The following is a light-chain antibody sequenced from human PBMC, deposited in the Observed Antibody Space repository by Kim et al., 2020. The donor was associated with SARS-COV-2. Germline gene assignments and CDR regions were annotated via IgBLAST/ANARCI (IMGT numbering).Light chain of an antibody. CDR1: QSVSSY. V-gene: IGKV3-11*01. CDR2: DAS. Sequence: PGERATLSCRASQSVSSYLAWYQQKPGQAPRLLIYDASNRATGVPARFSGSGSGTDFTLTISSLQSEDFAVYYCQQRSNWPPALTFGGGTKVDIK. CDR3: QQRSNWPPALT. J-gene: IGKJ4*01.